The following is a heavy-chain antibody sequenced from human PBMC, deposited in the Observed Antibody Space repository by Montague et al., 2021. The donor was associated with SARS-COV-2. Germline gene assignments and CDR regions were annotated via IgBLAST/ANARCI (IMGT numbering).Heavy chain of an antibody. CDR2: ISYHVNT. D-gene: IGHD3-22*01. Sequence: SDILSLTCTVSGDSISSSSYDWGWIRRPPGKGLEWIGHISYHVNTNYNPPLKSRVTISIDTSRNQFSLKVSSVTATDTAIYYCARRLDYWDSSGQRRHFDYWGQGTLVTVSS. CDR3: ARRLDYWDSSGQRRHFDY. CDR1: GDSISSSSYD. J-gene: IGHJ4*02. V-gene: IGHV4-39*01.